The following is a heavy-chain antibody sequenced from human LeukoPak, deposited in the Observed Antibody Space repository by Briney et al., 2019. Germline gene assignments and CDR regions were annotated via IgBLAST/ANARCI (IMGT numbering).Heavy chain of an antibody. V-gene: IGHV4-34*01. CDR1: GGSFSGYY. CDR2: INHSGST. J-gene: IGHJ5*02. Sequence: SETLSLTCAVYGGSFSGYYWSWIRQPPGKGLEWIGEINHSGSTNYNPSLKSRVTISVDTSKNQFSLKLSSVTAADTAVYCCARKTYYYGSGSYYGWFDPWGQGTLVTVSS. CDR3: ARKTYYYGSGSYYGWFDP. D-gene: IGHD3-10*01.